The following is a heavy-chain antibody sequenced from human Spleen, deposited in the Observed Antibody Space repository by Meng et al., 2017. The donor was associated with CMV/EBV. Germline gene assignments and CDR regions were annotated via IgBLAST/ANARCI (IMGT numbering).Heavy chain of an antibody. CDR3: AREAAAGTGGAFDI. D-gene: IGHD6-13*01. V-gene: IGHV3-21*01. CDR2: ISSTSSYI. CDR1: GFTFSTYA. J-gene: IGHJ3*02. Sequence: SGFTFSTYAMNWVRQAPGKGLEWLSSISSTSSYIYYADSLKGRFTISRDNAKSSLYLQMSSLRAEDTAVYYCAREAAAGTGGAFDIWGQGTMVTVSS.